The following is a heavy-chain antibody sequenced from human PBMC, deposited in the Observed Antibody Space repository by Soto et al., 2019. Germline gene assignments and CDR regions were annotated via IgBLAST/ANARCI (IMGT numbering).Heavy chain of an antibody. Sequence: QVQLQESGPGLVKPSGTLSLTCAVSSGSISSSNWWSWVRQPPGKGLEWIGEIYHSGSTNYNPSLKSRVTISVYKSKNQFSLKLSSVTAADTAVYHCARVSVADRRGAFDIWGRGIMVTDSS. D-gene: IGHD6-19*01. J-gene: IGHJ3*02. CDR3: ARVSVADRRGAFDI. V-gene: IGHV4-4*02. CDR2: IYHSGST. CDR1: SGSISSSNW.